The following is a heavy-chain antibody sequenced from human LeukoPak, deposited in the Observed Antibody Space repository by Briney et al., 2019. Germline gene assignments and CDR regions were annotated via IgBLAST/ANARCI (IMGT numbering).Heavy chain of an antibody. D-gene: IGHD3-10*01. CDR1: GGTFTNYA. CDR3: ARGAVRGVIISNFDY. V-gene: IGHV1-69*13. Sequence: SVTVSYKASGGTFTNYALNWVRQAPGQGLEWMGGIIPIFGTANYAQKFQGRVTITADESTSTAYMELSSLRSEDTAVYYCARGAVRGVIISNFDYWGQGTLVTVSS. CDR2: IIPIFGTA. J-gene: IGHJ4*02.